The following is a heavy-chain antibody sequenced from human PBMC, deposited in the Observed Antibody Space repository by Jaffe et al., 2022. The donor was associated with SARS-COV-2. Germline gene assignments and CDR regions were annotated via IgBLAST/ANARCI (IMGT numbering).Heavy chain of an antibody. Sequence: EVQLVESGGDLVKPGGSLRLSCTASGFTFGNYPLNWVRQAPGKGLEWVASITGNSSYIFYADSVRGRFAISRDNAKNSLFLQMSNLRAEDTAVYYCARFTVTPNGWGQGTLVTVSS. CDR2: ITGNSSYI. V-gene: IGHV3-21*01. CDR3: ARFTVTPNG. CDR1: GFTFGNYP. D-gene: IGHD4-4*01. J-gene: IGHJ4*02.